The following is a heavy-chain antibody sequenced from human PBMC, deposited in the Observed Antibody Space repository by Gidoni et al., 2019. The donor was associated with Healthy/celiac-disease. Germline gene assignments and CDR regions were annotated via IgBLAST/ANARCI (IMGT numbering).Heavy chain of an antibody. CDR3: AKAYGSGSPISRAPFDY. V-gene: IGHV3-23*04. Sequence: EVQLVESGGGWVRPGGSLRLPCAASGFTVSSNAMSWVRQAPGTGLEWVSAISVSCGSTYSADSVNGRFTISRDNSTNTLYLQMNSLSAEDTAVYYCAKAYGSGSPISRAPFDYWGQGTLVTVSS. CDR2: ISVSCGST. CDR1: GFTVSSNA. J-gene: IGHJ4*02. D-gene: IGHD3-10*01.